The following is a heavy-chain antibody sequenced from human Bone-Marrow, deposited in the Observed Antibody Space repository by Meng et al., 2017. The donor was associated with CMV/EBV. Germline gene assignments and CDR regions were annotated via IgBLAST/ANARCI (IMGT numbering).Heavy chain of an antibody. CDR2: IYSGGGST. Sequence: GESLKISCAASGFTFSSYAMSWVRQAPGKGLEWVSVIYSGGGSTYYADSVKGRFTISRDNSKNTLYLQLNSLRAEDTAVYYCARDDDGDGNYQGYYDYWGQGTLVTVSS. J-gene: IGHJ4*02. D-gene: IGHD1-7*01. V-gene: IGHV3-23*03. CDR3: ARDDDGDGNYQGYYDY. CDR1: GFTFSSYA.